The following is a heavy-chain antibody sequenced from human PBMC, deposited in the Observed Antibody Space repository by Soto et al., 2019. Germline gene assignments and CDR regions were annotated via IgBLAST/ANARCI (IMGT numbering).Heavy chain of an antibody. V-gene: IGHV3-23*01. CDR1: GFTFSSYA. Sequence: GGSLRLSRAASGFTFSSYAMSWVRQAPGKGLEWVSAISGSGGSTYYADSVKGRFTISRDNSKNTLYLQMNSLRAEDTAVYYCAKARVITMVRGVISPHYYYYGMDVWGQGTTVTVSS. D-gene: IGHD3-10*01. J-gene: IGHJ6*02. CDR3: AKARVITMVRGVISPHYYYYGMDV. CDR2: ISGSGGST.